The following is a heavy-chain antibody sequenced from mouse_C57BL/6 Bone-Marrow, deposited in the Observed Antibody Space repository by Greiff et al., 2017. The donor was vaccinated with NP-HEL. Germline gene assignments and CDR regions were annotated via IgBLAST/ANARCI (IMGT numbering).Heavy chain of an antibody. CDR3: ARREIYDGYAWFAY. D-gene: IGHD2-3*01. Sequence: VQVVESGAELVRPGTSVKVSCKASGYAFTNYLIEWVKQRPGQGLEWIGVINPGSGGTNYNEKFKGKATLTADKSSSTAYMQLSSLTSEDSAVYFCARREIYDGYAWFAYWGQGTLVTVSA. V-gene: IGHV1-54*01. J-gene: IGHJ3*01. CDR2: INPGSGGT. CDR1: GYAFTNYL.